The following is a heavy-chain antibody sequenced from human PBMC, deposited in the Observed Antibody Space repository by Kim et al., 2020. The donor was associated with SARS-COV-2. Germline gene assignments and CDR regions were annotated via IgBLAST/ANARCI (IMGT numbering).Heavy chain of an antibody. Sequence: SETLSLTCTVSGGSISSGSYYWSWIRQPAGKGLEWIGRIYTSGSTNYNPSLKSRVTISVDTSKNQFSLKLSSVTAADTAVYYCARDHLLWFGELSMGWFDPWGQGTLVTVSS. J-gene: IGHJ5*02. CDR1: GGSISSGSYY. V-gene: IGHV4-61*02. D-gene: IGHD3-10*01. CDR2: IYTSGST. CDR3: ARDHLLWFGELSMGWFDP.